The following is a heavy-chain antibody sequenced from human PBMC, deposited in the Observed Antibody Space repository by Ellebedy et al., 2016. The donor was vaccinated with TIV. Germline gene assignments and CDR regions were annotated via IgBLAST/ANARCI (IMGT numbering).Heavy chain of an antibody. Sequence: GESLKISCAAFGFAFDTDWMTWVRQVQGKGLEWVANINQEGSDKSYVDSVKGRFTISRDNAKSSLYLQMNSLRAEDTAVYYCARGGATSSRYWRDWGQGALVTVSS. CDR3: ARGGATSSRYWRD. CDR2: INQEGSDK. J-gene: IGHJ4*02. CDR1: GFAFDTDW. V-gene: IGHV3-7*01. D-gene: IGHD2-2*01.